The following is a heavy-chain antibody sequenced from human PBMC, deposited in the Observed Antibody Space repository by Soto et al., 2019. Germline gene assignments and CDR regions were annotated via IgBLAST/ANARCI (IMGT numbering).Heavy chain of an antibody. J-gene: IGHJ4*02. Sequence: PGGSLRLSCAASGLTFSIYGMHWVRHAPGKGLEWVAVISYDGSNKYYADSVKGRFTISRDNSKNTLYLQMNSLRAEDTAVYYCAKDRGYYDSSGYDFDYWGQGTLVTVSS. V-gene: IGHV3-30*18. CDR2: ISYDGSNK. D-gene: IGHD3-22*01. CDR3: AKDRGYYDSSGYDFDY. CDR1: GLTFSIYG.